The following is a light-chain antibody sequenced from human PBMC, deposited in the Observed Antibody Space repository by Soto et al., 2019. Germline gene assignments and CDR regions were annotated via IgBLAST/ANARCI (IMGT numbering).Light chain of an antibody. CDR2: GAS. Sequence: EIVMTQSPATLSVSPGERATLSCRAGDVVGSNLAWYQQKPGQAPRLPIYGASTRATGIPGRFSGSGFGTEFTLTISGLQPEDFAVYYCQQYNDWPPITFGQGTRLEIK. V-gene: IGKV3-15*01. CDR1: DVVGSN. J-gene: IGKJ5*01. CDR3: QQYNDWPPIT.